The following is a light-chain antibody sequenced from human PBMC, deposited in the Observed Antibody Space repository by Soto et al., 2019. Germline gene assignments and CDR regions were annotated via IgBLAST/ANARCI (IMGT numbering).Light chain of an antibody. J-gene: IGLJ3*02. CDR3: CSYAGAYNWV. Sequence: QSALTQPRSVSGSPGQSVTISCTGTSSDIGEYNFVSWYHQHPGKVPKVMIYDVTERPSGVPDRFSGSKSGNTASLTISGIQAEDAADYYCCSYAGAYNWVFGGGTKVTVL. CDR2: DVT. V-gene: IGLV2-11*02. CDR1: SSDIGEYNF.